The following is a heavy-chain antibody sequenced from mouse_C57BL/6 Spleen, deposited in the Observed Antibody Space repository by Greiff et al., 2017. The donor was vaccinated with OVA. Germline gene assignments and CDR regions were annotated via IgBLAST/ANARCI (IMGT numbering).Heavy chain of an antibody. V-gene: IGHV2-6-1*01. Sequence: VKLMESGPGLVAPSQRLSITCTVSGFSLTSYGVHWVRQPPGKGLEWLVVIWSDGSTTYNSALKSRLSISKDNSKSQVFLKMNSLQTDDTAMYYCARQRSSYDAMDYWGQGTSVTVSS. CDR2: IWSDGST. D-gene: IGHD1-1*01. J-gene: IGHJ4*01. CDR1: GFSLTSYG. CDR3: ARQRSSYDAMDY.